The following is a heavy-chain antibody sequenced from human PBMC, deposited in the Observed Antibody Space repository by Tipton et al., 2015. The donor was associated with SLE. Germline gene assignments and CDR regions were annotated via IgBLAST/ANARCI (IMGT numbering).Heavy chain of an antibody. Sequence: GSLRLSCAASGFTFDGYGMSWVRQAPGKGLEWVSGINWNGGSTGYADSVKGRFTISRDNAKNSLYLQMNSLRAEDTALYYCARDLASSSSCYFDYWGQGTLVTVSS. CDR3: ARDLASSSSCYFDY. J-gene: IGHJ4*02. CDR2: INWNGGST. CDR1: GFTFDGYG. D-gene: IGHD6-6*01. V-gene: IGHV3-20*04.